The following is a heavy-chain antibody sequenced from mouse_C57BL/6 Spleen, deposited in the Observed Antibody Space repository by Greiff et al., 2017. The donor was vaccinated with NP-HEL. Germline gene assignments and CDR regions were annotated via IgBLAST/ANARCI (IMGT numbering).Heavy chain of an antibody. CDR1: GYTFTSYG. CDR3: ARGKLGREAMDY. J-gene: IGHJ4*01. Sequence: VQGVESGAELARPGASVKLSCKASGYTFTSYGISWVKQRTGQGLEWIGEIYPRSGNTYYNEKFKGKATLTADKSSSTAYMELRSLTSEDSAVYFCARGKLGREAMDYWGQGTSVTVSS. V-gene: IGHV1-81*01. D-gene: IGHD4-1*01. CDR2: IYPRSGNT.